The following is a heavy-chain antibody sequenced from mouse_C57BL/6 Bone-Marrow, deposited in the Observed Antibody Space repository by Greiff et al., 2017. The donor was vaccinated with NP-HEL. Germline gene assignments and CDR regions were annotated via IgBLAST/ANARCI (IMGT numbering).Heavy chain of an antibody. V-gene: IGHV1-4*01. Sequence: VQLQQSGAELARPGASVKLSCKASGYNFKSYTMHWVKQRPGQGLEWIGYINPGSGDTKSTQKFKDKAKLTADKSSSTAYMQLSSLTSEDSAVSYWASHLYCCDYWGQGTPLPVSS. CDR1: GYNFKSYT. J-gene: IGHJ2*01. CDR2: INPGSGDT. CDR3: ASHLYCCDY.